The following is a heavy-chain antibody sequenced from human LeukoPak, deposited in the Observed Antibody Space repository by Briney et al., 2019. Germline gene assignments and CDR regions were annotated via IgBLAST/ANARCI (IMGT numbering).Heavy chain of an antibody. D-gene: IGHD3-22*01. CDR3: ARGGYYDSITRYYYYMDV. CDR1: GFTFSSYG. J-gene: IGHJ6*03. Sequence: PGGTLRLSCAASGFTFSSYGMSWVRQAPGKGLEWVSYISSSGSSIYYADSVKGRFTISRDNAKSSLYLQMNSLRAEDTAVYYCARGGYYDSITRYYYYMDVWGKGTTVTISS. CDR2: ISSSGSSI. V-gene: IGHV3-48*04.